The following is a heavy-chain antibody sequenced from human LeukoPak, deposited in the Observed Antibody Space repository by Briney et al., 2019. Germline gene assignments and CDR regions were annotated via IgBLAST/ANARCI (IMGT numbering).Heavy chain of an antibody. CDR2: IYYSGST. J-gene: IGHJ6*03. CDR3: ARALYFWSGYPYYYYYYYMDV. Sequence: SETLSLTCTVSGGSISSSSYYWGWIRQPPGKGLEWIGYIYYSGSTNYNPSLKSRVTISVDTSKNQFSLKLSSVTAADTAVYYCARALYFWSGYPYYYYYYYMDVWGKGTTVTVSS. V-gene: IGHV4-61*05. CDR1: GGSISSSSYY. D-gene: IGHD3-3*01.